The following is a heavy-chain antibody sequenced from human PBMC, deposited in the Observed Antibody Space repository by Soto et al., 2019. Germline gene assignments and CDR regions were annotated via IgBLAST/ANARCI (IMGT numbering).Heavy chain of an antibody. D-gene: IGHD3-10*01. J-gene: IGHJ4*02. Sequence: EVQLVESGVGLVQPGGSLRLSCAASGFTVSSNYMSWVRQAPGKGLEWVSVIYSGGSTYYADSVKGRFTISRDNSKNTLYLQMNSLRAEDTAVYYCASYGSGSYLCYWGQGTLVTVSS. V-gene: IGHV3-66*01. CDR3: ASYGSGSYLCY. CDR1: GFTVSSNY. CDR2: IYSGGST.